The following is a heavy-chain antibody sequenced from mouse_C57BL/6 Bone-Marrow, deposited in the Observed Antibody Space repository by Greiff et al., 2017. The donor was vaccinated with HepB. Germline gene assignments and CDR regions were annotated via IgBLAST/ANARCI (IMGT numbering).Heavy chain of an antibody. J-gene: IGHJ2*01. Sequence: EVMLVESGGGLVQPKGSLKLSCAASGFTFNTYAMHWVRQAPGKGLEWVARIRSKSSNYATYYADSVKDRFTIYRDDSQSMLYLKMKNLKTEDTARDYCVRDRNWAFDYWGQGTTLTVSS. CDR1: GFTFNTYA. V-gene: IGHV10-3*01. CDR3: VRDRNWAFDY. D-gene: IGHD4-1*01. CDR2: IRSKSSNYAT.